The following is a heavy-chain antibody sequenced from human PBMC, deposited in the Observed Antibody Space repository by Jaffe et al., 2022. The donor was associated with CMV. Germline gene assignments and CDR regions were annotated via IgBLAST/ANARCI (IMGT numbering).Heavy chain of an antibody. V-gene: IGHV1-3*01. CDR2: INAGNGNT. CDR3: ARDGRDGYNPTTVPLVY. D-gene: IGHD5-12*01. CDR1: GYTFTSYA. J-gene: IGHJ4*02. Sequence: QVQLVQSGAEVKKPGASVKVSCKASGYTFTSYAMHWVRQAPGQRLEWMGWINAGNGNTKYSQKFQGRVTITRDTSASTAYMELSSLRSEDTAVYYCARDGRDGYNPTTVPLVYWGQGTLVTVSS.